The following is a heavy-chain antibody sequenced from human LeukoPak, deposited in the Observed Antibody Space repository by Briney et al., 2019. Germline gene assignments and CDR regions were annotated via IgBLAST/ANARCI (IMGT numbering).Heavy chain of an antibody. CDR3: TRDVVAVAALDF. CDR1: GFTFSSYW. J-gene: IGHJ4*02. V-gene: IGHV3-74*01. Sequence: GGSLRLSCAASGFTFSSYWMHWVRQAPGKGLVWVSRINSDGSSTSYADSVKGRFTISRDNAKNSLYLQMNSLTAEDTAFYFCTRDVVAVAALDFWGQGTRVTVSS. D-gene: IGHD2-15*01. CDR2: INSDGSST.